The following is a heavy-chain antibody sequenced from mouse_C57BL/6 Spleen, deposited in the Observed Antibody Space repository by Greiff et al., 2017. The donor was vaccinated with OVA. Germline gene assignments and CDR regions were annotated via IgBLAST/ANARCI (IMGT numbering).Heavy chain of an antibody. Sequence: EVQLQQSGPELVKPGASVKIPCKASGYTFTDYNMDWVKQSHGKSLEWIGDINPNNGGTIYNQKFKGKATLTVDTSSSTAYMELRSLTSEDTAVYYCASTAYYYGSGDYAMDYWGQGTSVTVSS. CDR3: ASTAYYYGSGDYAMDY. CDR1: GYTFTDYN. J-gene: IGHJ4*01. D-gene: IGHD1-1*01. CDR2: INPNNGGT. V-gene: IGHV1-18*01.